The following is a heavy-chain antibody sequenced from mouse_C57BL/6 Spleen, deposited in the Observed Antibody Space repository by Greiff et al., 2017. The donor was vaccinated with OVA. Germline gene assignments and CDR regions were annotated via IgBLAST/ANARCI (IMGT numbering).Heavy chain of an antibody. CDR2: IWSGGST. CDR1: GFSLTSYG. Sequence: VQLQQSGPGLVQPSQSLSITCTVSGFSLTSYGVHWVRQSPGKGLEWLGVIWSGGSTDYNAAFISRLSISKDNSKSQVFFKMNSLQADDTAIYYCARKNGRGGGYFDVWGTGTTVTVSS. D-gene: IGHD1-1*01. CDR3: ARKNGRGGGYFDV. J-gene: IGHJ1*03. V-gene: IGHV2-2*01.